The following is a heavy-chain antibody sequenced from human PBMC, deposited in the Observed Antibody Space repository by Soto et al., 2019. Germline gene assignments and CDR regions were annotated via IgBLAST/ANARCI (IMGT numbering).Heavy chain of an antibody. J-gene: IGHJ4*02. CDR1: GFTFSSYG. CDR2: ISYDGSNK. V-gene: IGHV3-30*18. D-gene: IGHD2-2*03. CDR3: AKDAWMASSFFDF. Sequence: PGGSLRLSCAASGFTFSSYGMHWVRQAPGKGLEWVAVISYDGSNKYYVDSVKGRFTISRDNSKNTLYLQMNSLRAEDTAVYYCAKDAWMASSFFDFWGQGALVTVSS.